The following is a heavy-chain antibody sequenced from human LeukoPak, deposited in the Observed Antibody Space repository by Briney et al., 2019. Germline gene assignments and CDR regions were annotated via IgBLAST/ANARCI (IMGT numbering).Heavy chain of an antibody. CDR3: ARSRQASGLFNS. J-gene: IGHJ5*01. D-gene: IGHD3-10*01. CDR2: IYHSGST. CDR1: GGSISSGGYY. Sequence: SQTLSLTCTVSGGSISSGGYYWSWIRQPPGKGLEWIGYIYHSGSTYYNPSLKSRFTISVDRPKNQFFLNVTSLTAADTAVYYCARSRQASGLFNSWGQGTLVVVSS. V-gene: IGHV4-30-2*01.